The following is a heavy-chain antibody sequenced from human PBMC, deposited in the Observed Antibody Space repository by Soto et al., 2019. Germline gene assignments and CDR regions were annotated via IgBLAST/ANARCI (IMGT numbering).Heavy chain of an antibody. V-gene: IGHV1-58*01. CDR2: IIIAGGGT. J-gene: IGHJ3*02. D-gene: IGHD2-15*01. CDR1: GIIFSNSA. Sequence: QMQVVQSGPEVKKPGTSVTVSCKTSGIIFSNSAVQWVRQARGQRLEWLGYIIIAGGGTKYSQNLHGKITITRDMFTNTAYMELSSLRSEDTAIYYCAAELYSGGRCCSFDIWGQGTMITVSS. CDR3: AAELYSGGRCCSFDI.